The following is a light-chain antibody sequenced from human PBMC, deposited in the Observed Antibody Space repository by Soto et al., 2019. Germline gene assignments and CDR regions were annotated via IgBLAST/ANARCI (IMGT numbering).Light chain of an antibody. CDR3: QQYNSYSS. CDR1: QRISTW. V-gene: IGKV1-5*03. J-gene: IGKJ1*01. Sequence: DIQMTPSPSTLYASVGDRVTITCRASQRISTWLAWYQQKPGKAPKLLIYKASTLESGVPSRFSGSGSGTEFTLTISSLQPDDFATYYCQQYNSYSSFGQGIKVEIK. CDR2: KAS.